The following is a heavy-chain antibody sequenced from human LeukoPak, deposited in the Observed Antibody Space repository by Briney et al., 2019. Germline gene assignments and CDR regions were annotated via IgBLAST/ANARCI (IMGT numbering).Heavy chain of an antibody. J-gene: IGHJ6*03. V-gene: IGHV4-39*01. CDR2: IYYSGNT. Sequence: PSETLSLTCTVSGVSIRSSNSYWGWIRQPPGKGLEWIGSIYYSGNTYYNASLKSQVSISIDTSKNQFSLKLSSVTAADTAVYYCARRLGADYYYMDVWGKGTTVTISS. CDR1: GVSIRSSNSY. CDR3: ARRLGADYYYMDV.